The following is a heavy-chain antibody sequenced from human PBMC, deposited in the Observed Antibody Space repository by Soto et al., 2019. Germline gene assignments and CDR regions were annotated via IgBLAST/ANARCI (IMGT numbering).Heavy chain of an antibody. CDR3: ARILDPLRFHTSYYYYYYMDV. D-gene: IGHD3-3*01. CDR1: GFSLSNARMG. CDR2: IFSNDEK. J-gene: IGHJ6*03. V-gene: IGHV2-26*01. Sequence: GSGPTLVNPTETLTLTCTVSGFSLSNARMGVSWIRQPPGKALEWLAHIFSNDEKSYSTSLKSRLTISKDTSKSQVVLTMTNTDPVDTATYYCARILDPLRFHTSYYYYYYMDVWGKGTTVTVSS.